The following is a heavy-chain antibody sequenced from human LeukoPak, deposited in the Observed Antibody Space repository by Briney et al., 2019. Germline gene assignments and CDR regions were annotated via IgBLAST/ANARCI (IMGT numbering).Heavy chain of an antibody. V-gene: IGHV1-46*01. J-gene: IGHJ5*02. CDR3: AREHTAMAPVRWFDP. CDR2: INPSGGST. D-gene: IGHD5-18*01. CDR1: GYTFTSYY. Sequence: ASVKVSCKASGYTFTSYYMHWVRQAPGQGLEWMGIINPSGGSTSYAQKFQGGVTMTRDTSTSTVYMELSSLRSEDTAVYYCAREHTAMAPVRWFDPWGQGTLVTVSS.